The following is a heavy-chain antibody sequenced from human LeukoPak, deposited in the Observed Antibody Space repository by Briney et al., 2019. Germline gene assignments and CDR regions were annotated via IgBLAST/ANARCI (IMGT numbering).Heavy chain of an antibody. J-gene: IGHJ4*02. CDR3: ARPTMVRGVIPSYYFDY. V-gene: IGHV4-39*07. Sequence: SETLSLTCTVSGGSISSSSYYWGWIRQPPGKGLEWIGSIYYSGSTYYNPSLKSRVTISVDTSKNQFSLKLSSVTAADTAVYYCARPTMVRGVIPSYYFDYWGQGTLVTVSS. CDR1: GGSISSSSYY. D-gene: IGHD3-10*01. CDR2: IYYSGST.